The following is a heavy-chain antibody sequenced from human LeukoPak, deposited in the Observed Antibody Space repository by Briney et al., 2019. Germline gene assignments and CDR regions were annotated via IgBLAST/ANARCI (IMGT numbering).Heavy chain of an antibody. Sequence: GGSLRLSCTASGFTFGDHSVSWFRQAPGKGLEWVGFIRSKAYGGTAEYAASVKGRFTIFRDDSKSVAYLQMDSLNTEDTAVYYCTRAIRYFDWFQADYWGQGTLVTVSS. J-gene: IGHJ4*02. V-gene: IGHV3-49*03. CDR2: IRSKAYGGTA. CDR3: TRAIRYFDWFQADY. CDR1: GFTFGDHS. D-gene: IGHD3-9*01.